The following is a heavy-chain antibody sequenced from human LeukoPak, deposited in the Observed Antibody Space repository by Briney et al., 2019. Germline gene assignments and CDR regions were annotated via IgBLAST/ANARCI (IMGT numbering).Heavy chain of an antibody. Sequence: GGSLRLSCAASGFTFSSYGMHWVRQAPGKGLEWVAVISYDGSNKYYADSVKGRFTISRGNSKNTLYLQMNSLRAEDTAVYYCAKDLSGDMSDWGQGTMVTVSS. CDR1: GFTFSSYG. V-gene: IGHV3-30*18. D-gene: IGHD3-10*01. CDR3: AKDLSGDMSD. CDR2: ISYDGSNK. J-gene: IGHJ3*01.